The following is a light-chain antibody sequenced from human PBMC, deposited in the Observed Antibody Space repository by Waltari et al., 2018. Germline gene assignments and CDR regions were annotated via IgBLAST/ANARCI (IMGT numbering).Light chain of an antibody. CDR1: NNDVGVYDY. Sequence: QPALTQPASVSGSPGQSVNISCTGTNNDVGVYDYVSWYQQHPGKVPKLFIFEVGRRASGVSRRFSGSKSGNTASLTISALQAEDEATYYCASDSSTNTILFGGGTSLTVL. V-gene: IGLV2-14*01. CDR3: ASDSSTNTIL. CDR2: EVG. J-gene: IGLJ2*01.